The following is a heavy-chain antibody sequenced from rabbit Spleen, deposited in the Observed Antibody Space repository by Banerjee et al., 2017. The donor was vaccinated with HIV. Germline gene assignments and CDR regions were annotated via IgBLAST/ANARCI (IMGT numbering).Heavy chain of an antibody. CDR1: GFSFSSSDY. V-gene: IGHV1S40*01. D-gene: IGHD8-1*01. CDR2: IYPGSGGST. J-gene: IGHJ6*01. CDR3: ARDTGSSFSTYGMDL. Sequence: QSLEESGGGLVQPEGSLTLTCKASGFSFSSSDYMCWVRQAPGKGLEWIACIYPGSGGSTYYATWAKGRFTISKTSSTTVTLQMTSLTAADTATYFCARDTGSSFSTYGMDLWGQGTLVTVS.